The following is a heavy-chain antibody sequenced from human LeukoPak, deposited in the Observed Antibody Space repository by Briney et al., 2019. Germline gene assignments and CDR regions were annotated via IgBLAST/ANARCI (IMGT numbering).Heavy chain of an antibody. V-gene: IGHV1-24*01. Sequence: ASVKVSCKISGNTLTELSMHWVRQAPGKGLEWMGGFDPGDGETLYAQKFQGRVTMTEDTSTDTAYMELSSLRSEDTAIYYCATGRRRDGYLWYFDYWGQGTLVTVSA. J-gene: IGHJ4*02. CDR3: ATGRRRDGYLWYFDY. CDR2: FDPGDGET. D-gene: IGHD5-24*01. CDR1: GNTLTELS.